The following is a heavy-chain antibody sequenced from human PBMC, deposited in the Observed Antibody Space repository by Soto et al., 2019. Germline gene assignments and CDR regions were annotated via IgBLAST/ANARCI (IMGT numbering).Heavy chain of an antibody. J-gene: IGHJ6*02. Sequence: ASVKVSCKASGYTFTGYYMHWVRQAPGQGLEWMGWINPNSGGTNYAQKFQGWVTMTRDTSISTAYMELSRLRSDDTAVYYCARETNSSGWGYYYYGMDVWGQGTTVTVSS. V-gene: IGHV1-2*04. CDR2: INPNSGGT. D-gene: IGHD6-19*01. CDR1: GYTFTGYY. CDR3: ARETNSSGWGYYYYGMDV.